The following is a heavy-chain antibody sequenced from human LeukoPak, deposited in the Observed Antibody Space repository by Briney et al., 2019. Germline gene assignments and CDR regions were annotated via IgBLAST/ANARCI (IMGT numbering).Heavy chain of an antibody. CDR3: ARGPYSSRYDY. CDR1: GGSISSSSYY. CDR2: IYYSGNT. J-gene: IGHJ4*02. V-gene: IGHV4-39*07. D-gene: IGHD6-13*01. Sequence: SETLSLTCTVSGGSISSSSYYWGWIRQPPGKGLEWIGSIYYSGNTYYNPSLKSRVTISVDTSKNQFSLNLSSVTAADTAVYYRARGPYSSRYDYWGQGTVVTVSS.